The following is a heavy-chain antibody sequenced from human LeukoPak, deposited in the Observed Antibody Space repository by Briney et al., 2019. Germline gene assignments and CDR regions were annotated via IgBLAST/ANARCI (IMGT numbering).Heavy chain of an antibody. D-gene: IGHD3-10*01. CDR1: GFTFSNAW. Sequence: GGSLRLSCAASGFTFSNAWMSWVRQAPGKGLEWVGRIKSKTGGGTTDYAAPVKGRFTISRDDSNNTLYLQMNSLKTEDTAVYYCTTLAGSGSYYNFSPWGQGTLVTVSS. J-gene: IGHJ5*02. CDR2: IKSKTGGGTT. CDR3: TTLAGSGSYYNFSP. V-gene: IGHV3-15*01.